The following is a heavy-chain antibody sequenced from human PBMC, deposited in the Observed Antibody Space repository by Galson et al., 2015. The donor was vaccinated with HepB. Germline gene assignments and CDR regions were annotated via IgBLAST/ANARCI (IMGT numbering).Heavy chain of an antibody. V-gene: IGHV3-33*01. J-gene: IGHJ3*02. CDR1: GFTFSSYG. Sequence: SLRLSCAASGFTFSSYGMHWVRQAPGKGLEWVAVIWYDGSNKYYADSVKGRFTISRDNSKNTLYLQMNSLRAEDTAVYYCARASGSYHSIDAFDIWGQGTMVTVSS. D-gene: IGHD1-26*01. CDR3: ARASGSYHSIDAFDI. CDR2: IWYDGSNK.